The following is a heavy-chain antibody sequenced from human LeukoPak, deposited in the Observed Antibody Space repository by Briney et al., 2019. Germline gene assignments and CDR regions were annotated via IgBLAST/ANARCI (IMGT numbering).Heavy chain of an antibody. D-gene: IGHD3-3*01. V-gene: IGHV3-23*01. Sequence: GGSLRLSCAASGFTFSSYAMSWVRQAPGKGLEWVSAISGSGGSTYYADSVKGRFTISRDNSKNTLYLQMNSLRAEDTAVYYCAEHPAGVVTQYDYWGQGTLVTVSS. CDR2: ISGSGGST. CDR1: GFTFSSYA. CDR3: AEHPAGVVTQYDY. J-gene: IGHJ4*02.